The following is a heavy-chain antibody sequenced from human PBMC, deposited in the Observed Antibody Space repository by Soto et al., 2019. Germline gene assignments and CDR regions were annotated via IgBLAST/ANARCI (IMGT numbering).Heavy chain of an antibody. D-gene: IGHD2-21*02. J-gene: IGHJ3*02. Sequence: GGSVRLSCAASGFAFTNFAMKWVRQAPGKGLEYVSAISSNGGSTYYANSVKGRFTISRDNSKNTLYLQMGSLRAEDMAVYYCARNYGGNSYAFDXWGQGTMVTVSS. V-gene: IGHV3-64*01. CDR3: ARNYGGNSYAFDX. CDR2: ISSNGGST. CDR1: GFAFTNFA.